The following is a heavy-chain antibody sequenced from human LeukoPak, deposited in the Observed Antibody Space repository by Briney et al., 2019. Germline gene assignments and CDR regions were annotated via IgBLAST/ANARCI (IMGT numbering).Heavy chain of an antibody. CDR2: INAGNGNT. J-gene: IGHJ4*02. Sequence: ASVKVSCKASGYTFINFAINWGRQAPGQRPEWMGWINAGNGNTKYSQKFQGRVTITRDTSASTAYMELSGLTSEDAAVYYCARGPRAAADDYWGQGTLVTVSS. V-gene: IGHV1-3*01. CDR1: GYTFINFA. D-gene: IGHD6-13*01. CDR3: ARGPRAAADDY.